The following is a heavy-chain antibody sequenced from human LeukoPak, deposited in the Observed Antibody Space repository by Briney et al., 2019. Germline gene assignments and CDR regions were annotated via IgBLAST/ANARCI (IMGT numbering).Heavy chain of an antibody. D-gene: IGHD5-18*01. Sequence: SETLSLTCTVSGGSISSYYWSWIRQPPGKGLECIGYISYSGSTNYNPSLKSRVTISVDTSKNQFSLQLNSVTAADTAVYYCARGRYSYGGGGGWFDPWGQGTLVTVAS. CDR3: ARGRYSYGGGGGWFDP. V-gene: IGHV4-59*01. J-gene: IGHJ5*02. CDR1: GGSISSYY. CDR2: ISYSGST.